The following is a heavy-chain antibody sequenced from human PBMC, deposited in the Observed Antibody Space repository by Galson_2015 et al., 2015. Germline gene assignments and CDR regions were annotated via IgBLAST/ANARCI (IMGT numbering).Heavy chain of an antibody. D-gene: IGHD4-23*01. V-gene: IGHV3-30-3*01. CDR2: ISYDGSNK. Sequence: SLRLSCAASGFTLSSYAMHWVRQAPGKGLEWVAVISYDGSNKYYADSVKGRFTISRDNSKNTLYLQMNSLRAEDTAVYYCARQGSGKSRFGPGMDVWGQGTTVTVSS. J-gene: IGHJ6*02. CDR3: ARQGSGKSRFGPGMDV. CDR1: GFTLSSYA.